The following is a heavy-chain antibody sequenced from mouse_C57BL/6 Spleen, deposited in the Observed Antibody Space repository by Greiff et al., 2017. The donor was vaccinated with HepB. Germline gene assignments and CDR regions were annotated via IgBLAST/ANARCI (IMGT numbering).Heavy chain of an antibody. CDR2: IYPSDSET. CDR1: GYTFTSYW. Sequence: QVQLQQPGAELVRPGSSVKLSCKASGYTFTSYWMGWVKQRPGQGLEWIGNIYPSDSETHYNQKFKDKATLTVDKSSSTAYMQLSSLTSEDSSVYYCATSRRGAYAMDCWGQGTSVTVSS. CDR3: ATSRRGAYAMDC. V-gene: IGHV1-61*01. J-gene: IGHJ4*01.